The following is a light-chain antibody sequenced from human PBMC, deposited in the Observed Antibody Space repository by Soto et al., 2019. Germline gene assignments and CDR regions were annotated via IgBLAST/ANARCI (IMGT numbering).Light chain of an antibody. Sequence: EIVMTQSPATLSVSPGERATLSCRASQFVSSNLAWYQQKPGQAPRLLIYGASTRATGIPARFSGSGSGTEFTLTISSLQSEDFAVYYCQQYNNWPPRTFGQGTKVEIK. J-gene: IGKJ1*01. CDR1: QFVSSN. CDR2: GAS. V-gene: IGKV3D-15*01. CDR3: QQYNNWPPRT.